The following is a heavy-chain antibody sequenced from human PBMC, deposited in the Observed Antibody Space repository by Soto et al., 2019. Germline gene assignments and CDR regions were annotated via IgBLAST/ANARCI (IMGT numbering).Heavy chain of an antibody. D-gene: IGHD2-2*01. J-gene: IGHJ6*02. CDR3: ARDQGGSPAAMFGMDV. CDR2: IIPIFGTA. CDR1: GGTFSSYA. V-gene: IGHV1-69*13. Sequence: SVKVSCKASGGTFSSYAISWVRQAPGQGLEWMGGIIPIFGTANYAQKFQGRVTITADESTSTAYMELSSLRSEDTAVYYCARDQGGSPAAMFGMDVWGQGTTVTVSS.